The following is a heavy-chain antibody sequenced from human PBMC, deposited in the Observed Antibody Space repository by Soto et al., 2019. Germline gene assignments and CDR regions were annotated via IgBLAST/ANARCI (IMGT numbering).Heavy chain of an antibody. CDR1: GGTFSSYA. Sequence: QVQLVQSGAEVKKPGSSVKVSCKASGGTFSSYAISWVRQAPGQGLEWMGGIIPIFGTANYAQKFQGRVTITADESTSTAYMELSSLRSEATAVYYCARDEGERWLQSQQYSFDYWGQGTLVTVSS. V-gene: IGHV1-69*12. D-gene: IGHD5-12*01. J-gene: IGHJ4*02. CDR3: ARDEGERWLQSQQYSFDY. CDR2: IIPIFGTA.